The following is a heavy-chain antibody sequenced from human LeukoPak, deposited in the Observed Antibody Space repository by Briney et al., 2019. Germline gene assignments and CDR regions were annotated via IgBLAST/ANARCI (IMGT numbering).Heavy chain of an antibody. CDR3: ARGHYDVLAASYKWTPDY. CDR1: GFTFNTFN. Sequence: TGGSLRLSYAASGFTFNTFNMNWVRQAPGKGLEWVSSITSGGDYIYYADSVKGRFTTSRDNAKNSLSLQLNSLRVEDTAVYYCARGHYDVLAASYKWTPDYWGQGTLVTVSS. D-gene: IGHD3-9*01. J-gene: IGHJ4*02. V-gene: IGHV3-21*01. CDR2: ITSGGDYI.